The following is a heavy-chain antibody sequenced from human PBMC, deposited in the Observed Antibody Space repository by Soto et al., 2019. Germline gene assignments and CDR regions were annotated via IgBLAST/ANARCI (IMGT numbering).Heavy chain of an antibody. J-gene: IGHJ6*02. CDR2: IRSRANNYAT. CDR3: NRGQWAAIGDYYDHGMDV. CDR1: GFGFRGSA. Sequence: GSLRLSCAASGFGFRGSAIHWVREASGQGLEWVGRIRSRANNYATSSAESVKGRFTFSRDDSKNMAYLQMNTLKTEDTAVYYCNRGQWAAIGDYYDHGMDVWGQGTTVTVS. D-gene: IGHD2-2*02. V-gene: IGHV3-73*01.